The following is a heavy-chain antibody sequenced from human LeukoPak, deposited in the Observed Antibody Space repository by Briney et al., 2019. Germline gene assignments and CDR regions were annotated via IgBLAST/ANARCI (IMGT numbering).Heavy chain of an antibody. CDR1: GFTFSDYY. CDR2: ISSSGSYT. J-gene: IGHJ4*02. CDR3: ASHYDTSGYHYFDF. V-gene: IGHV3-11*06. Sequence: PGGSLRLSCAASGFTFSDYYMSWIRQAPGKGLEWVSYISSSGSYTNYADSVKGRFTISRDNAKNSLYLQMNSLRAEDTAVYYCASHYDTSGYHYFDFRGQGTLVTVSS. D-gene: IGHD3-22*01.